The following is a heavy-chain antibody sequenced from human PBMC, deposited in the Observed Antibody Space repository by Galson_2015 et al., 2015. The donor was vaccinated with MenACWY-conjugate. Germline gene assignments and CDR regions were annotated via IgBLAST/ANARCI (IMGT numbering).Heavy chain of an antibody. J-gene: IGHJ4*02. Sequence: CAISGDSVSSNSAAWNWIRQSPSRGLEWLGKTYYRSKWYNDYAVSVKSRITINPDTSNNQFSLQLNSVTPDNTAVYYCVREGYYFDYWGQGTLVTVSS. V-gene: IGHV6-1*01. CDR1: GDSVSSNSAA. CDR2: TYYRSKWYN. CDR3: VREGYYFDY.